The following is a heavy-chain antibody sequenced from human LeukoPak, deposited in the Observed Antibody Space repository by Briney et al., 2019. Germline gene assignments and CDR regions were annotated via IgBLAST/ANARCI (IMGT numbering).Heavy chain of an antibody. CDR3: AKVGRYWYFDL. CDR1: GLTFHDYA. CDR2: ISWNSGSI. J-gene: IGHJ2*01. Sequence: PGGSLRLSCAISGLTFHDYAMTWVRQAPGKGLEWVSGISWNSGSIGYADSVKGRFTISRDNAKNSLYLQMNSLRAEDTALYYCAKVGRYWYFDLWGRGTLVTVSS. V-gene: IGHV3-9*01.